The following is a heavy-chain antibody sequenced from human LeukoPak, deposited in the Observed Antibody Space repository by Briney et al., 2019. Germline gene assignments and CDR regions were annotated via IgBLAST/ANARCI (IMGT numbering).Heavy chain of an antibody. CDR1: GASISSRSYY. Sequence: PSETLSLTCTVSGASISSRSYYWDWMRQPPGKGLDWIGSIYFSGSTYYNPSLKSRVTISVDTSKNQFSLKLSPVTAADTAVYYCARRTVATTGVDYWGQGSLVTVSS. CDR3: ARRTVATTGVDY. V-gene: IGHV4-39*01. J-gene: IGHJ4*02. D-gene: IGHD5-12*01. CDR2: IYFSGST.